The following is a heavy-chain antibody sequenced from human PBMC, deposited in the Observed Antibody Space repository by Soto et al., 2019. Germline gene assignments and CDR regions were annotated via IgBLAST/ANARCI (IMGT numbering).Heavy chain of an antibody. CDR3: ARGSGYSYGYGDF. V-gene: IGHV1-2*02. J-gene: IGHJ4*02. D-gene: IGHD5-18*01. CDR2: INPNSGGT. Sequence: ASVKVSCKASGYTFTGYYMHWVRQAPGQGLEWMGWINPNSGGTKYAQRFQGRVTMTRDTSISTAYMELSSLRSDDTAVYYCARGSGYSYGYGDFWGQGTLVTVSS. CDR1: GYTFTGYY.